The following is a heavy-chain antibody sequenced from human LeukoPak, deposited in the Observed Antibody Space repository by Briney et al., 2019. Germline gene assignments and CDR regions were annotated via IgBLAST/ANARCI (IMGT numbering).Heavy chain of an antibody. CDR1: GYTFTSYG. CDR2: ISAYNGNT. D-gene: IGHD3-16*01. CDR3: GREGGGVGYYYYMDV. J-gene: IGHJ6*03. V-gene: IGHV1-18*01. Sequence: GASVKVSCKASGYTFTSYGISWVRQAPGQGLEWMGWISAYNGNTNYAQKLQGRVTITTDTSTSTAYMELRSLRSDDTAVYYCGREGGGVGYYYYMDVWGKGTTVTVSS.